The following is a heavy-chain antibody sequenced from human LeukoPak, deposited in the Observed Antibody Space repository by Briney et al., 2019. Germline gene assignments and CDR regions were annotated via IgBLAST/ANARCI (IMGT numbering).Heavy chain of an antibody. D-gene: IGHD1-26*01. Sequence: GSLRLSCAASGFTFSSYGMHWVRQAPGKGLEWVAVISYDGSNKYYADSVKGRFTISRDNSKNTLYLQMNSLRAEDTAVYYCAKVANSGSYYSDYWGQGTLVTVSS. V-gene: IGHV3-30*18. CDR3: AKVANSGSYYSDY. CDR2: ISYDGSNK. J-gene: IGHJ4*02. CDR1: GFTFSSYG.